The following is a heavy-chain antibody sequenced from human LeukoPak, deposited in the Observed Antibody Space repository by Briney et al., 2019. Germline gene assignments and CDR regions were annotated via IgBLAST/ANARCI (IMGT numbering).Heavy chain of an antibody. Sequence: SETLSLTCTVSGGSISSYYWSWIRQPPGKGLEWIGYIYYSGSTNYNPSLKSRVTISVDTSKNQFSLKLSSVTAADTAVYYCARDRGSGWFSPFDYWGQGTLVTVSS. CDR3: ARDRGSGWFSPFDY. CDR1: GGSISSYY. V-gene: IGHV4-59*01. J-gene: IGHJ4*02. D-gene: IGHD6-19*01. CDR2: IYYSGST.